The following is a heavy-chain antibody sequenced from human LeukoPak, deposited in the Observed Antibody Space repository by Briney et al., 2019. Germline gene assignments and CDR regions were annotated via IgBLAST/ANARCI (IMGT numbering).Heavy chain of an antibody. J-gene: IGHJ4*02. CDR3: ARGRRYCSGGSCYFDY. D-gene: IGHD2-15*01. CDR1: GFSFSIYW. V-gene: IGHV3-74*01. CDR2: INSDGSST. Sequence: PGGSLRLSCAASGFSFSIYWMHWVRQAPGKGLVWVSRINSDGSSTNYADSVKGQFTISRDNAKNTLYLQMNSLRAEDTAVYYCARGRRYCSGGSCYFDYWGQGTLVTVSS.